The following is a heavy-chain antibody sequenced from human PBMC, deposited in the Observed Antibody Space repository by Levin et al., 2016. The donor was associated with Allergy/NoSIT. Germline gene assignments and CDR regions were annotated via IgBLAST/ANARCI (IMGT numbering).Heavy chain of an antibody. CDR1: GFTFFNYG. CDR2: IYFDGRRI. Sequence: GESLKISCAASGFTFFNYGIHWVRQAPGKGLEWVAFIYFDGRRISYADSVKGRFTISRDDSKDTGYLQMNRLITEDTAVYYCVRDLRWDTQGGRFDHWGQGTLVTVSS. V-gene: IGHV3-30*02. CDR3: VRDLRWDTQGGRFDH. J-gene: IGHJ4*02. D-gene: IGHD2-21*01.